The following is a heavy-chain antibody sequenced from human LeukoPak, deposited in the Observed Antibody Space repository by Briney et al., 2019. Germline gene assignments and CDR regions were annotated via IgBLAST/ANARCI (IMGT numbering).Heavy chain of an antibody. CDR2: ISGSGDST. V-gene: IGHV3-23*01. CDR1: GFTFSSYW. Sequence: PGGSLRLSCAASGFTFSSYWMSWVRQAPGKGLEWVSAISGSGDSTYYADSVKGRFTISRDNSKNTLYLQMSSLRAEDTAVYHCAKIIVVLPSTISNPYYFDYWGQGTLVTVSS. CDR3: AKIIVVLPSTISNPYYFDY. J-gene: IGHJ4*02. D-gene: IGHD2-2*02.